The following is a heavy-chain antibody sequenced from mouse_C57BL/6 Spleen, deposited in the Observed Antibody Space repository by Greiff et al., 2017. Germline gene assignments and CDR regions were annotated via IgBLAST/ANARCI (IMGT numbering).Heavy chain of an antibody. CDR3: ARDSNWFAY. V-gene: IGHV5-4*01. CDR1: GFTFSSYA. Sequence: QLVESGGGLVKPGGSLKLSCAASGFTFSSYAMSWVRQTPEKRLEWVATISDGGSYTYYPDNVKGRFTISRDNAKNNLYLQMSHLKSEDTAMYYCARDSNWFAYWGQGTLVTVSA. D-gene: IGHD2-5*01. J-gene: IGHJ3*01. CDR2: ISDGGSYT.